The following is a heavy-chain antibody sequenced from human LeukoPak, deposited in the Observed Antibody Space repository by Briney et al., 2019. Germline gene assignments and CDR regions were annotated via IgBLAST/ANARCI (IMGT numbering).Heavy chain of an antibody. Sequence: SETLSLTCTVSGGSISSGSYYWNWIRQPAGKGLEWLGRLYASGITNYNPSLKSRVTISEDTSKNQFSLKLNSVTAADTAVYYCARSFSSLSWFDPWGQGTLVTVSS. D-gene: IGHD6-13*01. CDR2: LYASGIT. CDR1: GGSISSGSYY. V-gene: IGHV4-61*02. CDR3: ARSFSSLSWFDP. J-gene: IGHJ5*02.